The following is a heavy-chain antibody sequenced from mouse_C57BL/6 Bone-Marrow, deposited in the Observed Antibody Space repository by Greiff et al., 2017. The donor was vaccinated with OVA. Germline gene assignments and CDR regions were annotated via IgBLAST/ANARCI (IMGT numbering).Heavy chain of an antibody. CDR3: ARGGGDGALCY. J-gene: IGHJ4*01. D-gene: IGHD6-5*01. Sequence: VQLQQPGAELVKPGASVKMSCKASGYTFTSYWINWVKQRPGQGLEWIGDIYPGSGSSNYNEKFKSKATLTVDKSSSTAYMQLSSLTSEDSAVYYCARGGGDGALCYWGQGTSVTVSS. V-gene: IGHV1-55*01. CDR1: GYTFTSYW. CDR2: IYPGSGSS.